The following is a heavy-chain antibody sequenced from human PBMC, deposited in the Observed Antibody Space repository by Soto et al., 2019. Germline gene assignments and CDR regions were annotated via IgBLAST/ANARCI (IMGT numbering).Heavy chain of an antibody. Sequence: TSETLSLTCTVSGVSISSGDFYWSWLRHPPGKGLEWIGYIYHTGSSQYHPSLRGRVAFSMDTSKNQFSLELRSVTAADTAMYYCARDVLDTTVDYYFDDWGQGSMVTVSS. CDR2: IYHTGSS. CDR1: GVSISSGDFY. V-gene: IGHV4-30-4*01. D-gene: IGHD4-17*01. CDR3: ARDVLDTTVDYYFDD. J-gene: IGHJ4*02.